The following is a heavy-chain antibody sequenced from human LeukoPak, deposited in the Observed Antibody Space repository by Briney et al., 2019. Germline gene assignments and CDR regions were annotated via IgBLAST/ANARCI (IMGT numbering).Heavy chain of an antibody. Sequence: GGSLRLSCAASGFTFSSYWMHWVRQAPGKGLVWGSRINSDGSSTSYADSVKGRFTISRDNAKNTLYLQMNSLRAEDTAVYYCAILVVTPDDAFDIWGQGTMVTVSS. J-gene: IGHJ3*02. CDR1: GFTFSSYW. D-gene: IGHD4-23*01. V-gene: IGHV3-74*01. CDR2: INSDGSST. CDR3: AILVVTPDDAFDI.